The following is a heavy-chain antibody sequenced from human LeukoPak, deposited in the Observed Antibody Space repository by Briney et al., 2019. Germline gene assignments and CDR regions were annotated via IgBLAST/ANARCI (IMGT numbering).Heavy chain of an antibody. CDR3: AKEMGYYMGNYFDY. Sequence: GSLRLSCAASGFTFSSYAMSWVRQAPGKGLEWVSAISGSGGSTYYADSVKGRFPISRDNSKNALYLQMNSLRAEDTAVYYSAKEMGYYMGNYFDYWGQGTLVTVSS. D-gene: IGHD3-22*01. CDR1: GFTFSSYA. CDR2: ISGSGGST. V-gene: IGHV3-23*01. J-gene: IGHJ4*02.